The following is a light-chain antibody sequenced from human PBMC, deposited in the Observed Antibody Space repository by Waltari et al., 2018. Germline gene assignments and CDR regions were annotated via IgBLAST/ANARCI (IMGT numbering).Light chain of an antibody. CDR1: SLRSYY. J-gene: IGLJ1*01. CDR3: NSRDSSGNLYV. V-gene: IGLV3-19*01. CDR2: GKN. Sequence: SSELTQDPAVSVALGQTVRITCQGDSLRSYYASWYQQKPGQTPVLFIYGKNNRPSGIPDRFSGSSSGNTASLTITGAQAEDEADYYCNSRDSSGNLYVFGTGTKVTVL.